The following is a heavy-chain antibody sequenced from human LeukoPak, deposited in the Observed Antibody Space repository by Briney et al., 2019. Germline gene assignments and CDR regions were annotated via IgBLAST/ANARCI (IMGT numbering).Heavy chain of an antibody. Sequence: SETLSLTCAVYGGSLSGYYWSWIRQPPGKGLEWIGEINHSGSTNYNPSLKSRVTMSVDTSKNQFSLKLSSVTAADTAVYYCARGEQQLVRSIDYWGQGTLVTVSS. CDR1: GGSLSGYY. J-gene: IGHJ4*02. CDR3: ARGEQQLVRSIDY. CDR2: INHSGST. V-gene: IGHV4-34*01. D-gene: IGHD6-13*01.